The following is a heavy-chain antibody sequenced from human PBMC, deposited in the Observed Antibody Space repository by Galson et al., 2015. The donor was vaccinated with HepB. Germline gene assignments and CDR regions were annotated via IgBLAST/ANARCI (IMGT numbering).Heavy chain of an antibody. Sequence: SPRLSSAASGFTFSSYGMHWFRQAPGKGLEWVEFIRYDGSNKYYADSVNGRFTISRDNSKNTLYLQMNSLRVEDTAVYYCAKELYSFIGYYYYGMDVWGQGTTVTVSS. D-gene: IGHD5-18*01. CDR3: AKELYSFIGYYYYGMDV. J-gene: IGHJ6*02. CDR2: IRYDGSNK. V-gene: IGHV3-30*02. CDR1: GFTFSSYG.